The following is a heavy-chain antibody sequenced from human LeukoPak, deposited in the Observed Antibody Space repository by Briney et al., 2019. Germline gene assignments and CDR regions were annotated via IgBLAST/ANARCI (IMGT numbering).Heavy chain of an antibody. Sequence: GGSLRLSCAASGFTFSTYWMSWVRQAPGKGLEWVANINQDGSEKYYADSVKGRFTISRDNAKNSLYLQMNSLRAEDTAVYYCASYYGSGSHFDYWGQGTLVTVS. V-gene: IGHV3-7*01. D-gene: IGHD3-10*01. J-gene: IGHJ4*02. CDR3: ASYYGSGSHFDY. CDR2: INQDGSEK. CDR1: GFTFSTYW.